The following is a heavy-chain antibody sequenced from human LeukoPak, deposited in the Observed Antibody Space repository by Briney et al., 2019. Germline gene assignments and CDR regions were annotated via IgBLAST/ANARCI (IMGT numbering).Heavy chain of an antibody. CDR1: GGTFSSYA. J-gene: IGHJ6*03. CDR2: IIPIFGTA. Sequence: ASVKVSCKASGGTFSSYAISWVRQAPGQGLEWMGGIIPIFGTANYAQKFQGRVTITTDESTSTAYMELSSLRSEDTAVYYCTVSGGSYYYYYYMDVWGKGTTVTISS. CDR3: TVSGGSYYYYYYMDV. V-gene: IGHV1-69*05. D-gene: IGHD3-16*01.